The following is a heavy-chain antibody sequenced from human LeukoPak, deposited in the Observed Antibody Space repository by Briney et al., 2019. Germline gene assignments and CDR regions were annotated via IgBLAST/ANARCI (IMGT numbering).Heavy chain of an antibody. CDR2: INSDGSRT. CDR3: VRDGYSYGFMLAFDI. Sequence: GGSLRLPCAASGFTFSSYWMHWVRQAPGKGLVWVSRINSDGSRTSYADSVKGRFTISRDSAKNTLDLQMNSLRAEDTAVYYCVRDGYSYGFMLAFDIWGLGTMVTVSS. D-gene: IGHD5-18*01. J-gene: IGHJ3*02. V-gene: IGHV3-74*01. CDR1: GFTFSSYW.